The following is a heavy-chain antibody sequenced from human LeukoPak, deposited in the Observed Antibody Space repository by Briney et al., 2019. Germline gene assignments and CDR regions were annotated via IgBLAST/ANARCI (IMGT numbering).Heavy chain of an antibody. CDR3: ARDRSHYDSSGYYDY. CDR1: GFTFSSYA. CDR2: ISYDGSNK. V-gene: IGHV3-30*01. J-gene: IGHJ4*02. Sequence: GRSLRLSCAASGFTFSSYAMHWVRQAPGKGLEWVAVISYDGSNKYYADSVKGRFTISRDNSKNTLYLQMNSLRAEDTAVYYCARDRSHYDSSGYYDYWGQGTLVTVSS. D-gene: IGHD3-22*01.